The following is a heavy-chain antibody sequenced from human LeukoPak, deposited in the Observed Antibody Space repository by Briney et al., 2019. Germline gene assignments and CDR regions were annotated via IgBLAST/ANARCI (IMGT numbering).Heavy chain of an antibody. Sequence: ASVKVSCKASGYTFTGYYMHWVRQAPGQGLEWMGWINPNSGGTNYAQKFQGRVTMTRDTSISTAYMELSRLRSDDTAVYYCTRAPILWFGEGYAFDIWGQGTMVTVSS. J-gene: IGHJ3*02. V-gene: IGHV1-2*02. CDR3: TRAPILWFGEGYAFDI. CDR2: INPNSGGT. D-gene: IGHD3-10*01. CDR1: GYTFTGYY.